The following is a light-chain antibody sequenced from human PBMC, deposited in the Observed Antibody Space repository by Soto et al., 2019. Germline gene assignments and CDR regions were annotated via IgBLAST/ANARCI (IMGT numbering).Light chain of an antibody. CDR1: RSNIGSNT. V-gene: IGLV1-44*01. CDR3: ATWDDSLNGHVV. J-gene: IGLJ2*01. CDR2: SNN. Sequence: QSVLTQPPLESGTPGQRVTISCSGSRSNIGSNTVNWYQQLPGTAPKFLIYSNNQRPSGVPKRFSGSKSGTSASLAISGLQSEDEADYYCATWDDSLNGHVVFGGGTKLTVL.